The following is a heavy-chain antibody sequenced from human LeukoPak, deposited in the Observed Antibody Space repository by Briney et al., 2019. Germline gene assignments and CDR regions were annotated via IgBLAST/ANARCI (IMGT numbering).Heavy chain of an antibody. CDR1: GFTFSSYS. CDR3: AREGNNFFPTPLGY. V-gene: IGHV3-48*02. CDR2: ISGGSGTI. D-gene: IGHD1-20*01. J-gene: IGHJ4*02. Sequence: GGSLRLSCAASGFTFSSYSMNWVRQAPGQGLEWVSYISGGSGTIYYADSVKGRFTISRDNAKNSLYLEMNSLRDEDTAVYYCAREGNNFFPTPLGYWGQGTLVTVSS.